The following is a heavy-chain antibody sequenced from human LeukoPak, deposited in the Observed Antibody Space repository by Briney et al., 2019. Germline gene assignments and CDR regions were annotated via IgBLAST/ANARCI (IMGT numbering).Heavy chain of an antibody. J-gene: IGHJ4*02. CDR1: GFMFGDNA. V-gene: IGHV3-49*04. CDR3: TRHHSWSLFDY. Sequence: GGSLRLSCTTSGFMFGDNAMSWVRQAPGKGLEWVGLIRSKAYGGTTEYAASAKGRFTISRDDSKSIAYLQMNSLRTEDTAVYYRTRHHSWSLFDYWGQGTLVTVST. CDR2: IRSKAYGGTT. D-gene: IGHD6-13*01.